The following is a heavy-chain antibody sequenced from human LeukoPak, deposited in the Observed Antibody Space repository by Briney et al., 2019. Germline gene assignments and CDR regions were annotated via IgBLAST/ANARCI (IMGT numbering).Heavy chain of an antibody. V-gene: IGHV3-30*02. CDR2: IRYDGSNK. CDR1: GFTFSSYG. J-gene: IGHJ3*02. CDR3: AKGSVATMIVVVNDAFDI. Sequence: GGSLRLSCAASGFTFSSYGMHWVRQAPGKGLEWVAFIRYDGSNKYYADSLKGRFTISRDNSQNALYLQMNSMRAEDTAVYYCAKGSVATMIVVVNDAFDIWGQGTMVTVSS. D-gene: IGHD3-22*01.